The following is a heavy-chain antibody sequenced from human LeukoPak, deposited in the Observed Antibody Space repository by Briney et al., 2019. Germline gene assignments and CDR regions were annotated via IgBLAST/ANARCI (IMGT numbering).Heavy chain of an antibody. CDR2: INHSGST. CDR1: GGSFSGYY. V-gene: IGHV4-34*01. Sequence: SETLSLTCAVYGGSFSGYYWSWIRQPPGKGLEWIGEINHSGSTNYNPSLKSRVTISVDTSKNQFSLKLSSVTAADTAVYYCATSKPNWGFDYWGQGTLVTVSS. D-gene: IGHD7-27*01. J-gene: IGHJ4*02. CDR3: ATSKPNWGFDY.